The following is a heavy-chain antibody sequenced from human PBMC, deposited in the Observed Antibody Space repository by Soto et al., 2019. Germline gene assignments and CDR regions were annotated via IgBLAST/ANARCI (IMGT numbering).Heavy chain of an antibody. CDR1: GGSFTNNY. CDR3: ARHGFGPLHGVVDV. CDR2: INYDGYS. Sequence: QGSAPGWGNPSETRSLTGTVPGGSFTNNYSSCFGQPPGKGLEWFGYINYDGYSAYNLSLKRRVTLSMDASKTQFSLMLESVTATDTAVYYCARHGFGPLHGVVDVWGPGTTVIVSS. D-gene: IGHD3-10*01. J-gene: IGHJ6*02. V-gene: IGHV4-59*08.